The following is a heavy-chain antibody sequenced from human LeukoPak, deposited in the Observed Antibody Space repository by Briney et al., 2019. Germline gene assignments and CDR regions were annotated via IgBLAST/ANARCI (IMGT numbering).Heavy chain of an antibody. CDR1: AGSISSSSYY. CDR3: AGALYSSSGELEWFDP. CDR2: IYYSGST. Sequence: SETLSLTCTVSAGSISSSSYYWGWIRQPPGKGLEWIGSIYYSGSTYYNPSLKSRVTISVDTSKNQFSLKLSSVTAADTAVYYCAGALYSSSGELEWFDPLGQGTLVTVSS. D-gene: IGHD6-13*01. V-gene: IGHV4-39*07. J-gene: IGHJ5*02.